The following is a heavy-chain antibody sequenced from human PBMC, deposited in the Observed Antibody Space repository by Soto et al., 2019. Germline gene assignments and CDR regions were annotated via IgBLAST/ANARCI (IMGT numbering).Heavy chain of an antibody. V-gene: IGHV1-69*12. J-gene: IGHJ4*02. CDR1: GGTFSSYA. Sequence: QVQLVQSGAEVKKPGSSVKVSCKASGGTFSSYAISWVRQAPGQGLEWMGGIIPIFGTANYAQKFQGRVTITADDSTSTAYMELSSRRSEDAAGFYCARNRPGSCITIFGVANYYFDYWGQGTLVTVSS. CDR2: IIPIFGTA. CDR3: ARNRPGSCITIFGVANYYFDY. D-gene: IGHD3-3*01.